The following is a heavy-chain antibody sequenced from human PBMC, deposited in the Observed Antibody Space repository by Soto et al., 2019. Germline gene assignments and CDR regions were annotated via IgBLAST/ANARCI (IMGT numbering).Heavy chain of an antibody. CDR3: ARGYSGYDWGLIDY. CDR2: INPNSGGT. D-gene: IGHD5-12*01. CDR1: GYTFTGYY. V-gene: IGHV1-2*04. Sequence: QVQLVQSGAEVKKPGASVKVSCKASGYTFTGYYMHWVRQAPGQGLEWMGWINPNSGGTNYAQKFQRWVTMTRDTSISTAYMELSRLSSDDTAVYYCARGYSGYDWGLIDYWGQGTLVTVSS. J-gene: IGHJ4*02.